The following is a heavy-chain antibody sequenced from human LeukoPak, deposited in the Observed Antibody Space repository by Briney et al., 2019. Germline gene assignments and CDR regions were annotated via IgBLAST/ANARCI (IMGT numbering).Heavy chain of an antibody. CDR3: AKLTYYDFWGGYGMDV. V-gene: IGHV3-23*01. D-gene: IGHD3-3*01. CDR1: GFTFSSYA. Sequence: GGSLRLSCAASGFTFSSYAMSWVRQAPGKGLEWVSAISGSGGSTYYADSVKGRFTISRDNSKNTLYLQMNSLRAEDTAVYYCAKLTYYDFWGGYGMDVWGQGTTVTVSS. J-gene: IGHJ6*02. CDR2: ISGSGGST.